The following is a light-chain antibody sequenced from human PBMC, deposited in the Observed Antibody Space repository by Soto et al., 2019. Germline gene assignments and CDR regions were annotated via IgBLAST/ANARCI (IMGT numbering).Light chain of an antibody. V-gene: IGKV3-20*01. Sequence: VLKQSPCTLSLTQGERATLSCRASQTVRNNYLAWYQQKPGQAPRLLIYDASSRATGIPDRFSGGGSGTDFTLTISRLEPEDFAVYYCQQFSSYPLTFGGGTNVDI. CDR2: DAS. CDR3: QQFSSYPLT. CDR1: QTVRNNY. J-gene: IGKJ4*01.